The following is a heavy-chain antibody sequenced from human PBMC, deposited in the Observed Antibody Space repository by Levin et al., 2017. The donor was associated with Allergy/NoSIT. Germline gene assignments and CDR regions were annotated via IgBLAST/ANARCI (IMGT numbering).Heavy chain of an antibody. Sequence: AGESLKISCAASGFTFSSYAMNWVRQAPGKGLEWVSGISGSGGSTYYADSVKGRFTISRDNSKNTLYLQMNSLRAEDTAVYYCAKDDGYFYGMDVWGQGTTVTVSS. CDR2: ISGSGGST. V-gene: IGHV3-23*01. J-gene: IGHJ6*02. CDR1: GFTFSSYA. CDR3: AKDDGYFYGMDV.